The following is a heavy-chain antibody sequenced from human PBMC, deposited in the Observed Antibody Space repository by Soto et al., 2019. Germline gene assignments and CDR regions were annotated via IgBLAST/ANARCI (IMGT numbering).Heavy chain of an antibody. J-gene: IGHJ2*01. D-gene: IGHD6-13*01. Sequence: QITLKESGPTLLKPTQTLTLTCTFSGFSLSTSGVAVGWIRQPPGKALEWLALIYWNDAKRYSPSLNSRLTITTDPSTTLVVLTMTSMAPVDTAPSYSARHSSSHLRYFYLWGPGTLVTFSS. CDR2: IYWNDAK. CDR1: GFSLSTSGVA. V-gene: IGHV2-5*01. CDR3: ARHSSSHLRYFYL.